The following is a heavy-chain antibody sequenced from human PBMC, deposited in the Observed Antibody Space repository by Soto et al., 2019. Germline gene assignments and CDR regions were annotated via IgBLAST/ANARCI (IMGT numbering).Heavy chain of an antibody. D-gene: IGHD1-1*01. CDR2: INGGNGNK. J-gene: IGHJ3*01. CDR1: GYSFANYM. CDR3: ARVNWALRAFDF. Sequence: QVPLVQSGAEVKKPGASVKLSCKASGYSFANYMIHWVRQAPGQRPEWMGWINGGNGNKQTSQKFQGRVILTRDASATTVYMELSSLTSEDTAVYFCARVNWALRAFDFWGQGTVVTTSS. V-gene: IGHV1-3*01.